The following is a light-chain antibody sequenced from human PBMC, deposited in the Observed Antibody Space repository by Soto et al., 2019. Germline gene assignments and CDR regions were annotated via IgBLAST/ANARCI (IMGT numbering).Light chain of an antibody. CDR1: QGISSY. CDR3: QQSYSRPRT. J-gene: IGKJ1*01. Sequence: AIRMTQSPSSLSASTGDRVTITCRASQGISSYLAWYQQKPGKAPKLLIYAASTLQSGVPSRFSGSGSGTDFTLTISSLQPEDFATYFCQQSYSRPRTFGQGTKVDIK. V-gene: IGKV1-8*01. CDR2: AAS.